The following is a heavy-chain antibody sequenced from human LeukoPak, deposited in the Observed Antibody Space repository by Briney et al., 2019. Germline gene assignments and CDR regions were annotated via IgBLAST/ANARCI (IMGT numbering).Heavy chain of an antibody. CDR2: IYYSGST. V-gene: IGHV4-59*01. CDR3: ARFCSGGSCYSLVENWFDP. Sequence: SETLSLTCTVSGGSISSYYWSWIRQPPGKGLEWIGYIYYSGSTNYNPSLKSRVTISVDTSKNQFSLKLGSVTAADTAVYYCARFCSGGSCYSLVENWFDPWGQGTLVTVSS. J-gene: IGHJ5*02. D-gene: IGHD2-15*01. CDR1: GGSISSYY.